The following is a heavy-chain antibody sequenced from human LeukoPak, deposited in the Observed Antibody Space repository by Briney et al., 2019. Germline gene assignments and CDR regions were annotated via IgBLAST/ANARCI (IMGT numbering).Heavy chain of an antibody. J-gene: IGHJ4*02. Sequence: GGSLRLSCAASGFTFSSYGMHWVRQAPGKGLEWVAFIRYDGSNKYYADSVKGRFTISRDNSKNTLYLQMNSLRAEDTAVYYCAKDAVTSGYYYGRGFCDYWGQGTLVTVSS. CDR1: GFTFSSYG. V-gene: IGHV3-30*02. D-gene: IGHD3-22*01. CDR3: AKDAVTSGYYYGRGFCDY. CDR2: IRYDGSNK.